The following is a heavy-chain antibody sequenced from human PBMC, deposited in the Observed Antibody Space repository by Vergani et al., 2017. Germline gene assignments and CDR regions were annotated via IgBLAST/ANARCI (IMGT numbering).Heavy chain of an antibody. CDR2: SRNKANSYST. Sequence: EVQLVESGGGLVQPGGSLRVSCAASGFTFSDHYIDWVRQAPGKGLEWVGRSRNKANSYSTEYAASVKGRFTISRDESRNSLYLQMNSLTTEDTAVYYCTSCLTYSSSRYDAFDIWGQGAMVTVSA. CDR1: GFTFSDHY. D-gene: IGHD6-13*01. V-gene: IGHV3-72*01. CDR3: TSCLTYSSSRYDAFDI. J-gene: IGHJ3*02.